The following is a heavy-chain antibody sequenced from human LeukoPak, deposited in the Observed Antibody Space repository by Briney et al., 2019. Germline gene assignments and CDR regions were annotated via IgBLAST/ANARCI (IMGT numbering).Heavy chain of an antibody. D-gene: IGHD4-17*01. CDR3: AKDSTVTTLDY. J-gene: IGHJ4*02. Sequence: GGSLRLSCAASGFTFSSYGMHWVRQAPGKGLEWVAVIWYDGSNKYYADSVKGRFTISRDNSKNTLYLQMDSLRAEDTAVYYCAKDSTVTTLDYWGQGTLVTVSS. CDR2: IWYDGSNK. V-gene: IGHV3-33*06. CDR1: GFTFSSYG.